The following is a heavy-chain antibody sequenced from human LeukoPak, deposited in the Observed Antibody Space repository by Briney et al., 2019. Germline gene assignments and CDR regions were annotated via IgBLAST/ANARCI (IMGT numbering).Heavy chain of an antibody. CDR3: ARALLGGYSYDY. CDR1: GFTFSSYA. CDR2: ISSNGGST. V-gene: IGHV3-64*01. D-gene: IGHD5-18*01. J-gene: IGHJ4*02. Sequence: GGSLRLSCAASGFTFSSYAMHWVRQAPGKGLEYVSAISSNGGSTYYANSVKGRFTISRDNSKNTLYLQMGSLRTEDMAVYYCARALLGGYSYDYWGQGTLVTVSS.